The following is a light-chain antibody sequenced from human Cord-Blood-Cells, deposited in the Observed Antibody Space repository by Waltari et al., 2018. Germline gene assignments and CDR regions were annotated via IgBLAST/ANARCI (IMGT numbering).Light chain of an antibody. CDR1: SSDVGGYNY. J-gene: IGLJ2*01. V-gene: IGLV2-14*03. Sequence: QSALTQPAPVSGSPGQSITISCPGTSSDVGGYNYVSWYQQHPGKAPKLIIFDVSNRPSGVSSRVSGSKSGNTASLTISGLQAQDEADYYCSSYISSDTLELFGGGTSLTVL. CDR3: SSYISSDTLEL. CDR2: DVS.